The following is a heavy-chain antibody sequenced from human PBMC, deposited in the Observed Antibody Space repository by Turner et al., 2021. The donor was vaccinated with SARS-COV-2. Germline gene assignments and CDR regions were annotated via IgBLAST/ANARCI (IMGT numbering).Heavy chain of an antibody. D-gene: IGHD6-13*01. Sequence: EVQLVEPGGGFLQPGGSLRLSCAASGLIVSSNYMNWVRQAPGKGLEWVSVIYSGGSTYYADSVKGRFTISRDNSKNTLYLQMNSLRAEDTAVYYCARDLGTYGVDVWGQGTTVTVSS. CDR1: GLIVSSNY. V-gene: IGHV3-53*01. CDR2: IYSGGST. J-gene: IGHJ6*02. CDR3: ARDLGTYGVDV.